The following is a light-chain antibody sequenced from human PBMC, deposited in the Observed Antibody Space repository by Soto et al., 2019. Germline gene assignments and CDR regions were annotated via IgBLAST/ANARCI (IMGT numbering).Light chain of an antibody. CDR1: QGIRSA. CDR2: AAS. V-gene: IGKV1-27*01. J-gene: IGKJ1*01. CDR3: QNYNGPPWT. Sequence: IQLTQSPSSLSASVGDRVTITCRASQGIRSALGWYQQKPGKVPKLLISAASTLQSGVPSRFRGSASGTDFTLTITGLQPDDFATYYCQNYNGPPWTFGQGTKVEIK.